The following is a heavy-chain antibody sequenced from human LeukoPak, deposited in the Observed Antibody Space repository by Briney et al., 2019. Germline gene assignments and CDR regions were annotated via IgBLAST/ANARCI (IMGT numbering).Heavy chain of an antibody. D-gene: IGHD5-18*01. Sequence: HPGRSLRLSCAASGFTFSSYGMHWVRQAPGKGLEWVAVISYDGSNKYYADSVKGRFTISRDNSKNTLYLQMNSLRAEDTAVYYCAKHTAMVSWGQGTLVTVSP. CDR2: ISYDGSNK. J-gene: IGHJ5*02. V-gene: IGHV3-30*18. CDR1: GFTFSSYG. CDR3: AKHTAMVS.